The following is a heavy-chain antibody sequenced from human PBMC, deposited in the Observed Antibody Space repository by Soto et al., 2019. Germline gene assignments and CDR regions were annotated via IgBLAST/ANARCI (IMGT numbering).Heavy chain of an antibody. D-gene: IGHD3-22*01. CDR3: AKADYYDTTGSYGTPDY. J-gene: IGHJ4*02. CDR1: GLTFSSYA. CDR2: VSGSGAST. Sequence: PGGSLRLSCAASGLTFSSYALSWVRQAPGKGLEWVSAVSGSGASTYYADSVKGRFTISRDNSKNTLYLQMNSLRAEDTAVYYCAKADYYDTTGSYGTPDYWGQGTLVTVSS. V-gene: IGHV3-23*01.